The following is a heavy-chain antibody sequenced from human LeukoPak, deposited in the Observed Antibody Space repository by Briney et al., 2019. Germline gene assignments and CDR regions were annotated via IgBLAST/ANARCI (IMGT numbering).Heavy chain of an antibody. CDR3: ARHGYRGFYFDD. D-gene: IGHD5-24*01. CDR1: GGSISSGSYY. CDR2: IYTSGST. Sequence: SQTLSLTCTVSGGSISSGSYYWSWIRQPAGKGLEWIGRIYTSGSTNYNPSLKSRVTISVDTSKNQFSLNLSSVTAADTAVYYCARHGYRGFYFDDWGQGTLVTVSS. V-gene: IGHV4-61*02. J-gene: IGHJ4*02.